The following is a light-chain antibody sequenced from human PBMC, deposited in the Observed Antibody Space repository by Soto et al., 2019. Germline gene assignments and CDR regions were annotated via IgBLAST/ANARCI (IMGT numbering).Light chain of an antibody. Sequence: DIQLTQSPASLSASVGDRVTLSCRASQGISTYLAWYQQKSGQAPRLLIYAASHWHRGVPSRFSVSGSGTDFTLTISSRQPEDFATYYCQQLNNCPPLTFGHGTKVDIK. J-gene: IGKJ3*01. V-gene: IGKV1-9*01. CDR2: AAS. CDR1: QGISTY. CDR3: QQLNNCPPLT.